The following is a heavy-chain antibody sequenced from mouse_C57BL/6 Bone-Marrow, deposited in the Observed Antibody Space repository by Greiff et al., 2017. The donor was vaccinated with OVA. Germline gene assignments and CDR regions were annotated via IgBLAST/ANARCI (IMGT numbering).Heavy chain of an antibody. J-gene: IGHJ2*01. Sequence: QVQLQQPGAELVKPGASVKLSCKASGYTFTSYWMQWVKQRPGQGLEWIGEIDPADSYTTYNQKFKGKATLTVDTHSSTASMQLSSLTSEDSAVYDCARDYYGYDYWGQGTTLTVSS. CDR3: ARDYYGYDY. CDR1: GYTFTSYW. CDR2: IDPADSYT. D-gene: IGHD1-2*01. V-gene: IGHV1-50*01.